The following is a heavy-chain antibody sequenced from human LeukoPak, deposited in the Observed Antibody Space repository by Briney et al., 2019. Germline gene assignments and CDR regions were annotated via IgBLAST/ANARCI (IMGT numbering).Heavy chain of an antibody. CDR2: ISYDGSNK. Sequence: GGSLRLSCAASGFTFSSYAMHWVRQAPGKGLEWVAVISYDGSNKYYADSVKGRFTISRDNSKNTLYLQMNSLRAEDTAVYYCARDPAVGAPYAFDYWGQGTLVTVSS. D-gene: IGHD1-26*01. V-gene: IGHV3-30*04. J-gene: IGHJ4*02. CDR1: GFTFSSYA. CDR3: ARDPAVGAPYAFDY.